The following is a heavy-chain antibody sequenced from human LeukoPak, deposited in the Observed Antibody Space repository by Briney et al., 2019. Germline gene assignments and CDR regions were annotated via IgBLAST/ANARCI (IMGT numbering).Heavy chain of an antibody. V-gene: IGHV3-21*01. CDR1: GFTFSSYS. CDR2: ISSSSSYI. CDR3: ASLYSYGQNSDY. Sequence: GGSLRLSCAASGFTFSSYSMNWVRQAPGKGLEWVSSISSSSSYIYYADSVKGRFTISRDNAKNSLYLQMNSLRAEDTAEYYCASLYSYGQNSDYWGQGTLVTVSS. D-gene: IGHD5-18*01. J-gene: IGHJ4*02.